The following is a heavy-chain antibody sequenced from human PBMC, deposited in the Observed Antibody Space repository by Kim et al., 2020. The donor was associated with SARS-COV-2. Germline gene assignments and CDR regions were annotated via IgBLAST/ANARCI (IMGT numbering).Heavy chain of an antibody. V-gene: IGHV4-34*01. CDR2: VNQGGTT. Sequence: SETLSLTCAVFGESFSSFSWTWIRRSSGKGLEWIGEVNQGGTTNYNPSLKSRVTISLDTSKNQFYLRMTSVTAADTATYYCARGRVGVVPSPVLGLGPFWIYHYMDVWGKGATVTVS. D-gene: IGHD3-3*01. J-gene: IGHJ6*03. CDR1: GESFSSFS. CDR3: ARGRVGVVPSPVLGLGPFWIYHYMDV.